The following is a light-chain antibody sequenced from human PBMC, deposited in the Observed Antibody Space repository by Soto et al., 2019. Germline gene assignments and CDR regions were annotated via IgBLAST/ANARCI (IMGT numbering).Light chain of an antibody. Sequence: IVVKQSPGTLSLYHGERATLSCRASQSFSSSYLAWYQQKPGQAPRLLIYGAATRATGIPARFSGSGSGTEFTLTISSLQPEDFATYYSQQTPSLPLSFGPGTKVDIK. J-gene: IGKJ3*01. V-gene: IGKV3-20*01. CDR1: QSFSSSY. CDR3: QQTPSLPLS. CDR2: GAA.